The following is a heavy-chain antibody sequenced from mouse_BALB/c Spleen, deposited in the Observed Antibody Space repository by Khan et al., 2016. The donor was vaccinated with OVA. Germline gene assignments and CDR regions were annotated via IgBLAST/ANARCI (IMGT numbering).Heavy chain of an antibody. D-gene: IGHD1-2*01. V-gene: IGHV3-2*02. CDR2: ISYSGST. CDR3: ARTARLKY. J-gene: IGHJ2*01. CDR1: GYSITSGYG. Sequence: EVELVESGPGLVKPSQSLSLTWTVTGYSITSGYGWNWIRQFPGNKLEWMGYISYSGSTNYNPSIKSRTTITQDTTKNQFFLQCNSVTTEDTATYYCARTARLKYWGQGTTLTVSS.